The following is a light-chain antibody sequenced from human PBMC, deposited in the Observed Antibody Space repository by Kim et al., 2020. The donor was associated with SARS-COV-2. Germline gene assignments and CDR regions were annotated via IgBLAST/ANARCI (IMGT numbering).Light chain of an antibody. J-gene: IGLJ3*02. CDR2: SNN. V-gene: IGLV1-44*01. CDR3: AVWDDSLNGWV. Sequence: ELTQPPSTSGTPGQRVSISCSGSSSNIGSNTVNWYHQLPGTAPKLLIYSNNQRPSGIPERFSGSKSGTSASLAISGLQSEDEADYSCAVWDDSLNGWVFGGGTQLTVL. CDR1: SSNIGSNT.